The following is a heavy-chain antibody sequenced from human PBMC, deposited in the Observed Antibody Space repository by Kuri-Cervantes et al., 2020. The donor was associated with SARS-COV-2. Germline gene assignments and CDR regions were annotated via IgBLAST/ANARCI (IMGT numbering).Heavy chain of an antibody. CDR1: GFTFSSYS. D-gene: IGHD5-12*01. J-gene: IGHJ6*02. CDR2: ISTSSSTI. CDR3: ARGGYDSPIFYYYGMDV. Sequence: GESLKISCAASGFTFSSYSMNWVRQAPGKGLEWVSYISTSSSTIYYADSVKGRFTISRGNAKNSLYLQMNSLRDEDTAVYYCARGGYDSPIFYYYGMDVWGQGTTVTVSS. V-gene: IGHV3-48*02.